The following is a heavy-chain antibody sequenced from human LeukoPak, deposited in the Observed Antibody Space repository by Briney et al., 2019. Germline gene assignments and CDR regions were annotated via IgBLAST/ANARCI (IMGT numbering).Heavy chain of an antibody. CDR1: GFTFSSYW. V-gene: IGHV3-7*01. CDR2: IKQDGSEK. Sequence: PGGSLRLSCAASGFTFSSYWMSWVRQAPGKGLEWVANIKQDGSEKYYVDSVKGRFTISRDNAKNSLYLQMNSLRAEDTAVYYCAREVYSGYDYDGYWGQGTLVTVSS. CDR3: AREVYSGYDYDGY. J-gene: IGHJ4*02. D-gene: IGHD5-12*01.